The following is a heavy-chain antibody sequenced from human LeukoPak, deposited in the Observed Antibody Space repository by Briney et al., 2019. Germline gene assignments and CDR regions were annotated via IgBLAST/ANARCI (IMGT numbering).Heavy chain of an antibody. J-gene: IGHJ4*02. D-gene: IGHD5-12*01. V-gene: IGHV4-59*01. CDR3: ARRGYSGYDYEVYYFDY. CDR2: IYYSGST. Sequence: PSETLSLTCTVSGGSISSYYWSWIRQPPGKGLEWIGYIYYSGSTNYNPSLKSRVTISVDTSKNQFSPKLSSVTAADTAVYYCARRGYSGYDYEVYYFDYWGQGTLVTVSS. CDR1: GGSISSYY.